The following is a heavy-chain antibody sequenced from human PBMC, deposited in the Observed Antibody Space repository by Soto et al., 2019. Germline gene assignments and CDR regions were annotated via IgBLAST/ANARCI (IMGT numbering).Heavy chain of an antibody. CDR3: ARHSTQYRHLGELSLDNWFDP. Sequence: SETLSLTCTVSGGSISSYYWSWIRQPPGKGLEWIGYIYYSGSTNYNPSLKSRVTISVDTSKNQFSLKLSSVTAADTAVYYCARHSTQYRHLGELSLDNWFDPWGQGTLVTVSS. D-gene: IGHD3-16*02. J-gene: IGHJ5*02. V-gene: IGHV4-59*08. CDR1: GGSISSYY. CDR2: IYYSGST.